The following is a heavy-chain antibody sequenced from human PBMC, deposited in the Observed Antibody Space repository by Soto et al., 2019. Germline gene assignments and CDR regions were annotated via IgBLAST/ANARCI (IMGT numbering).Heavy chain of an antibody. CDR3: ATSQKGYNWNYFDH. V-gene: IGHV4-39*01. CDR2: VFYTGFT. J-gene: IGHJ4*02. CDR1: GASISGSYYY. Sequence: SETLSLTCAVSGASISGSYYYWAWLRQSPGEGPEWIGSVFYTGFTSYNPSLESRVSVSVDTSKSQFSLKLSAVTAADTAVYYCATSQKGYNWNYFDHWGQGALVTVSS. D-gene: IGHD1-20*01.